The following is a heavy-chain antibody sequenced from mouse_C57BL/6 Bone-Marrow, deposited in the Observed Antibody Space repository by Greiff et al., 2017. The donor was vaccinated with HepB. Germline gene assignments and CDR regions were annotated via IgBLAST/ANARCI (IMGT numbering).Heavy chain of an antibody. V-gene: IGHV14-3*02. D-gene: IGHD4-1*01. CDR1: GFNIKDTY. Sequence: EVKLQESGAELVKPGASVKLSCTASGFNIKDTYMNWVKQRPEQGLEWIGRIDPANGNTKYDPKFQGKATITADTSSNTAYLQLSSLTSEDTAVYYCARGLGKDYWGQGTTLTVSS. CDR3: ARGLGKDY. J-gene: IGHJ2*01. CDR2: IDPANGNT.